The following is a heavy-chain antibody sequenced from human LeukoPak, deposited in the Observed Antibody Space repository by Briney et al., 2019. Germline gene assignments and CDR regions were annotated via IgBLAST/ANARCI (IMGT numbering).Heavy chain of an antibody. CDR1: GFTFDDYA. J-gene: IGHJ4*02. V-gene: IGHV3-43*02. CDR3: AKEPGYCSGGSCPGETDY. Sequence: GGSLRLSCAASGFTFDDYAMHWVRQAPGKGLEWVSLISGDGGSTYYADSVKGRFTISRDNSKNSLYLQMNSLRTEDTALYYCAKEPGYCSGGSCPGETDYWGQGTLVTVSS. CDR2: ISGDGGST. D-gene: IGHD2-15*01.